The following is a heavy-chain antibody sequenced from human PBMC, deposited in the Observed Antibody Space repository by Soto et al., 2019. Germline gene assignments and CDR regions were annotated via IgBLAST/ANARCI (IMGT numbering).Heavy chain of an antibody. CDR1: GDSVSSGSHF. D-gene: IGHD1-26*01. CDR2: ISYSGST. Sequence: QVQLQESGPGLVKPSQTLSLTCTVSGDSVSSGSHFWTWIRQHPGKGLEWLGYISYSGSTYYNPSLNPSIKTRLSISIDTSEKHFSLHLSSVNAADTAVYYCARGRPMMGANTFFDYWGPGTLVTVSS. V-gene: IGHV4-31*03. J-gene: IGHJ4*02. CDR3: ARGRPMMGANTFFDY.